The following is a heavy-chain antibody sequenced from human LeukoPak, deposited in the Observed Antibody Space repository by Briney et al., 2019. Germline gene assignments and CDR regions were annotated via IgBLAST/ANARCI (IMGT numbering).Heavy chain of an antibody. CDR1: GDTFTSYW. CDR2: IYPGDSDT. V-gene: IGHV5-51*01. D-gene: IGHD5-18*01. CDR3: ARRKYNYGNFDY. Sequence: GESLKISCKGSGDTFTSYWIGWVRQMPGKGLEWMGIIYPGDSDTKYSPSFQGQVTISADRSISTAYLQWSSLKASDTAMYYCARRKYNYGNFDYWGQGTLVTVSS. J-gene: IGHJ4*02.